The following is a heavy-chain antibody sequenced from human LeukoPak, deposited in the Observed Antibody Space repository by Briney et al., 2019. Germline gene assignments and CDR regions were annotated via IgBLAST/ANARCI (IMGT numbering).Heavy chain of an antibody. D-gene: IGHD3-9*01. Sequence: SETLSLTCTVSGGSISSYYWSWIRQPPGKGLEWIGYIYYSGSTNYNPSLKSRVTISVDTSKNQFSLKLSSVTAADTVVYYCARGYPYYDILTGYSLDAFDIWGQGTMVTVSS. CDR1: GGSISSYY. V-gene: IGHV4-59*01. CDR3: ARGYPYYDILTGYSLDAFDI. CDR2: IYYSGST. J-gene: IGHJ3*02.